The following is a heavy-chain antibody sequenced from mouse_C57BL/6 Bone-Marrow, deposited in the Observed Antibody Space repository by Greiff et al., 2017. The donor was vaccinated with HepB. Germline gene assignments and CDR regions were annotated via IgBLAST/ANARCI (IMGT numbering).Heavy chain of an antibody. D-gene: IGHD2-1*01. Sequence: VQLQQPGAELVMPGASVKLSCKASGYTFTSYWMHWVKQRPGQGLEWIGEIDPSDSYTNYNQKFKGKSTLTVDKSSSTAYMQLSSLTSEDSAVYYCASGNYDTWFAYWGQGTRVTVSA. V-gene: IGHV1-69*01. J-gene: IGHJ3*01. CDR3: ASGNYDTWFAY. CDR2: IDPSDSYT. CDR1: GYTFTSYW.